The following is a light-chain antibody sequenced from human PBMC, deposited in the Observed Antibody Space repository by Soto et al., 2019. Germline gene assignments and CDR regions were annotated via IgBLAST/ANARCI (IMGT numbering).Light chain of an antibody. Sequence: QSALTQPASVSGSPGQSMNISCPGSSSDVCAYNFVSWYQHHPGRAPKLILYEVTTRPSGESSRLSASKSGSTASLTISRRQADDEATYYCSSYQSGNTPSVFGTGTRSPS. J-gene: IGLJ1*01. V-gene: IGLV2-14*01. CDR1: SSDVCAYNF. CDR2: EVT. CDR3: SSYQSGNTPSV.